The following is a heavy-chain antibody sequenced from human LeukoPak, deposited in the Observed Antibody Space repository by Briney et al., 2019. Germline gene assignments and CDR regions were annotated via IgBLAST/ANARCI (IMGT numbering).Heavy chain of an antibody. J-gene: IGHJ4*02. V-gene: IGHV1-18*01. Sequence: ASVKVSCKASGYTLTSYGLSWVRQAPSKEVAWMGWISAYNGNTNYAQKLQGRVTMTTDTSTSTAYMELRSLRSDDTAVYYCARCSGGSCYSGVDYWGQGTLVTVSS. CDR3: ARCSGGSCYSGVDY. CDR1: GYTLTSYG. CDR2: ISAYNGNT. D-gene: IGHD2-15*01.